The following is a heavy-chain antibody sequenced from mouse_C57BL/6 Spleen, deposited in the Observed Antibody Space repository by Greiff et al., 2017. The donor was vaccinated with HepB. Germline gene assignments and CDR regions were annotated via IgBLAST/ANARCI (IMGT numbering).Heavy chain of an antibody. CDR1: GFSLTSYG. Sequence: VQLQQSGPGLVQPSQSLSITCTVSGFSLTSYGVHWVRQSPGKGLEWLGVIWRGGSTDYNAAFMSRLSITKDNSKSQVFFKMNGLQADDTAIYYCAKYYGSSYRWYFDVWGTGTTVTVSS. D-gene: IGHD1-1*01. CDR3: AKYYGSSYRWYFDV. J-gene: IGHJ1*03. V-gene: IGHV2-5*01. CDR2: IWRGGST.